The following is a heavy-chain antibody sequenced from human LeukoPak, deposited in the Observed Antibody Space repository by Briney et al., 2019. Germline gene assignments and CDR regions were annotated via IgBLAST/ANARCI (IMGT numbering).Heavy chain of an antibody. V-gene: IGHV1-2*06. CDR3: ARVAFRYYGSGTSDWFDP. J-gene: IGHJ5*02. D-gene: IGHD3-10*01. Sequence: ASVKVSCKASGYTFTGYYMHWVRQAPGQGLEWMGRINPNSSGTNYAQKFQGRVTMTRDTSISTAYMELSRLRSDDTAVYYCARVAFRYYGSGTSDWFDPWGQGTLVTVSS. CDR1: GYTFTGYY. CDR2: INPNSSGT.